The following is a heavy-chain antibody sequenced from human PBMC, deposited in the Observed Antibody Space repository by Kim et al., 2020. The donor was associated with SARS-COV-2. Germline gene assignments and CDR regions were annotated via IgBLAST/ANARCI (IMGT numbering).Heavy chain of an antibody. CDR2: ISGSGGST. D-gene: IGHD1-26*01. CDR3: AKGGPIVGATTGDYDY. J-gene: IGHJ4*02. CDR1: GFTFSSYA. V-gene: IGHV3-23*01. Sequence: GGSLRLSCAASGFTFSSYAMSWVRQAPGKGLEWVSAISGSGGSTYYADSVKGRFTISRDNSKNTLYLQMNSLRAEDTAVYYCAKGGPIVGATTGDYDYWGQGTLVTVSS.